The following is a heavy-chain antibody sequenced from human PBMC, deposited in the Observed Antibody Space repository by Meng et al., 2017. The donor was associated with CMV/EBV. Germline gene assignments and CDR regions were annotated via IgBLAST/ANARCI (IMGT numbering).Heavy chain of an antibody. CDR2: VYYSGNA. V-gene: IGHV4-30-4*08. Sequence: IDGGDYWWSWIRQVPRKGREWIGYVYYSGNAHYSPSLSSRVSISMDSSKRQFSLNLKSVTAAETAVYYCASSTLTTLGVAPDPAFDFWGQGTLVTVSS. CDR3: ASSTLTTLGVAPDPAFDF. CDR1: IDGGDYW. D-gene: IGHD1-1*01. J-gene: IGHJ4*02.